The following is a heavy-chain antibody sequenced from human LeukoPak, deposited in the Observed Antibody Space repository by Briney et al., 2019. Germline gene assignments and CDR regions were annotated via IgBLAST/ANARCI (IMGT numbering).Heavy chain of an antibody. V-gene: IGHV1-2*02. CDR1: GYTFTGYY. CDR3: ARGEVILGYYYYYMDV. D-gene: IGHD3-22*01. J-gene: IGHJ6*03. CDR2: INPNSGGT. Sequence: ASVKVSCKASGYTFTGYYMHWVRQAPGQGLEWMGWINPNSGGTNYAQKFQGRVTMTRDTSISTAYMEPSRLRSDDTAVYYCARGEVILGYYYYYMDVWGKGTTVTVSS.